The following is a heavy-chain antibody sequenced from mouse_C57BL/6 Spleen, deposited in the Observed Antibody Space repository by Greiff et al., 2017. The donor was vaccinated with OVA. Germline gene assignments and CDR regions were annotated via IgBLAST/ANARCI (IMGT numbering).Heavy chain of an antibody. Sequence: DVQLQESGPGMVKPSQSLSLTCTVTGYSITSGYDWHLNRHFPGNKLEWRGYISYSGSTNYNPSLKSRISITHDTSKNHVFLKLNAVTTEDTATYYGARNSIVRGRSYYFDYWGQGTTLTVSA. J-gene: IGHJ2*01. CDR3: ARNSIVRGRSYYFDY. CDR1: GYSITSGYD. V-gene: IGHV3-1*01. CDR2: ISYSGST. D-gene: IGHD2-10*02.